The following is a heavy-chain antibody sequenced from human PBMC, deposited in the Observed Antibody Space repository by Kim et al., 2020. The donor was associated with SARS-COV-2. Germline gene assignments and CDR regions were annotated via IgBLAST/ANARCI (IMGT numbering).Heavy chain of an antibody. CDR1: GFTFSSYA. Sequence: GGSLRLSCAASGFTFSSYAMHWVRQAPGKGLEWVAVISYDGSNKYYADSVKGRFTISRDNSKNTLYLQMNSLRAEDTAVYYCARDLGFEQWLVPPDPYYYYGMDVWGQGTTVTVSS. CDR3: ARDLGFEQWLVPPDPYYYYGMDV. V-gene: IGHV3-30*04. D-gene: IGHD6-19*01. CDR2: ISYDGSNK. J-gene: IGHJ6*02.